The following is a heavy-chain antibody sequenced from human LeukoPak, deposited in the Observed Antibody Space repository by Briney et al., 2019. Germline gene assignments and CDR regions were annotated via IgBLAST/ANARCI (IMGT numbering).Heavy chain of an antibody. CDR2: ISGSGGST. J-gene: IGHJ6*02. CDR3: ATKPTYCSSTSCYYYYGMDV. CDR1: GFTFSSYA. V-gene: IGHV3-23*01. Sequence: GGSLRLSCAASGFTFSSYAMSWVRQAPGKGLEWVSAISGSGGSTYYADSVKGRFTISRDNSKNTLYLQMNSLRAEDTAVYYCATKPTYCSSTSCYYYYGMDVWGQGTTVTVS. D-gene: IGHD2-2*01.